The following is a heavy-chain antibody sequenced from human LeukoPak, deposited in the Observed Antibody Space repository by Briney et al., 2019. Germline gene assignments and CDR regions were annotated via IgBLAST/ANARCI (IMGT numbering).Heavy chain of an antibody. Sequence: PGGSLRLSCAASGFTFSSYVMSWVRQAPGKGLEWVSYINHNGEMIYYADSVKGRFTISRDNAKNTLYLQMNSLRAEDTTVYYCARDQTITHGSGSYYRSWGQGTLVTVSS. CDR3: ARDQTITHGSGSYYRS. J-gene: IGHJ4*02. CDR1: GFTFSSYV. CDR2: INHNGEMI. V-gene: IGHV3-48*01. D-gene: IGHD3-10*01.